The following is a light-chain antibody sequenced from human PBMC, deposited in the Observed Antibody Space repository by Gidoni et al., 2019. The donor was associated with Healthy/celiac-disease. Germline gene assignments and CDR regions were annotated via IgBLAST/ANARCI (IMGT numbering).Light chain of an antibody. CDR1: SSDVGGYNY. CDR3: SSYTSSSTQGV. V-gene: IGLV2-14*01. J-gene: IGLJ2*01. CDR2: DVS. Sequence: QSALTQPASVSGSPGQLITISCTGTSSDVGGYNYVSWYQQHPGKAPKLMIYDVSNRPSGVSNRFSGSKSGNTASLTISGLQAEDEADYYCSSYTSSSTQGVFGGGTKLTVL.